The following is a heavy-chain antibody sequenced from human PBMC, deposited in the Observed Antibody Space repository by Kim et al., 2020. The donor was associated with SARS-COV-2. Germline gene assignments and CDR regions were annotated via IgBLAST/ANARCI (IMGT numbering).Heavy chain of an antibody. J-gene: IGHJ4*02. D-gene: IGHD3-10*01. CDR1: GYSISSGYY. CDR2: IYHSGST. V-gene: IGHV4-38-2*02. Sequence: SETLSLTCTVSGYSISSGYYWGWIRQPPGKGLEWIGSIYHSGSTYYNPSLKSRVTISVDTSKNQFSLKLSSVTAADTAVYYCARVGYLWFGERSCDYWGQGTLVTVSS. CDR3: ARVGYLWFGERSCDY.